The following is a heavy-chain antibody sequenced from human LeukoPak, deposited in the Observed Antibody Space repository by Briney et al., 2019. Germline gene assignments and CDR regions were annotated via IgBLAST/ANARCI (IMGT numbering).Heavy chain of an antibody. CDR2: IRSEADGGTL. Sequence: GGSLRLSCAASEFSLINAWMSWVRQAPGKGLEWVGRIRSEADGGTLDYAALVKGRFTISRDASKNTLHLQMNSLKTEDTAVYYCTTVIMGTPKDDYWGQGTLVTVSS. CDR3: TTVIMGTPKDDY. D-gene: IGHD4-23*01. J-gene: IGHJ4*02. V-gene: IGHV3-15*01. CDR1: EFSLINAW.